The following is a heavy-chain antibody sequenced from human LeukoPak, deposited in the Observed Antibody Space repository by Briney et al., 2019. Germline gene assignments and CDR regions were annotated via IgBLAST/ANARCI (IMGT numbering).Heavy chain of an antibody. CDR2: MNPNSGNT. CDR3: ARADFNYYDSSGYSNP. D-gene: IGHD3-22*01. Sequence: ASVKVSCKASGYTFTSYDINWVRQATGQGLEWMGWMNPNSGNTGYAQKFQGRVTMTRNTSISTAYMELSSLRSEDTAVYYCARADFNYYDSSGYSNPWGQGTLITVSS. J-gene: IGHJ5*02. V-gene: IGHV1-8*01. CDR1: GYTFTSYD.